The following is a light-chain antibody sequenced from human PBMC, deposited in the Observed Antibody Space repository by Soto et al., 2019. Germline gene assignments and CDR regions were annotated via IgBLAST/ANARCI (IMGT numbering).Light chain of an antibody. CDR1: SGHSSYA. J-gene: IGLJ2*01. Sequence: QLVLTQSPSASASLGASVKLTCTLSSGHSSYAIAWHQQQPEKGPRSLMKLNSDGSHSKGDGIPDRFSGSRSGAERYLTISSLQSEDEADYYCPTWGTGIVVFGGGTKLTVL. CDR2: LNSDGSH. V-gene: IGLV4-69*01. CDR3: PTWGTGIVV.